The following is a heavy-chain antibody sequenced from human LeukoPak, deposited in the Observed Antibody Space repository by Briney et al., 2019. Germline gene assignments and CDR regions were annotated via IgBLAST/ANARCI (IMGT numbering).Heavy chain of an antibody. Sequence: PGRSLRLSCAASGFTFSSYAMHWVRQAPGKGLEWVANIKQDGSEKYYVDSVKGRFTISRDNAKNSLYLQMNSLRAEDTAVYYCARVRYYYDSPWFDPWGQGTLVTVSS. CDR1: GFTFSSYA. D-gene: IGHD3-22*01. J-gene: IGHJ5*02. CDR2: IKQDGSEK. V-gene: IGHV3-7*01. CDR3: ARVRYYYDSPWFDP.